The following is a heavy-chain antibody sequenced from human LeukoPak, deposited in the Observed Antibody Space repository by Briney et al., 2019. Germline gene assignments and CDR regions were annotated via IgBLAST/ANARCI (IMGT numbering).Heavy chain of an antibody. V-gene: IGHV3-21*01. Sequence: GGSLRLSCAASGFTFRTYGMNWVRQAPGKGLEWVSFISSSGRYIYYADSVKGRFTISRDNAANSLYLQMNSLGAEDTAVYYCASLHYDSSVFVDYWGQGTLVTVSS. CDR2: ISSSGRYI. CDR3: ASLHYDSSVFVDY. J-gene: IGHJ4*02. CDR1: GFTFRTYG. D-gene: IGHD3-22*01.